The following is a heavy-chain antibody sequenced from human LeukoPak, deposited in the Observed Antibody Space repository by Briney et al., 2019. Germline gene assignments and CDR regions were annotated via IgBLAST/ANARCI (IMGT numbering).Heavy chain of an antibody. CDR3: ARQVWFGELFDY. CDR1: GGSISSSSYY. V-gene: IGHV4-39*01. D-gene: IGHD3-10*01. J-gene: IGHJ4*02. CDR2: IYYSGST. Sequence: PSETLSLTCTVSGGSISSSSYYWGWIRQPPGKGLEWIGSIYYSGSTYYNPFLKSRVTISVDTSKNQFSLKLSSVTAADTAIYYCARQVWFGELFDYWGQGTLVTVSS.